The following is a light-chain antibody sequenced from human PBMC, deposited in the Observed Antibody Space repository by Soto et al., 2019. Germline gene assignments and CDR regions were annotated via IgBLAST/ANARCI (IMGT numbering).Light chain of an antibody. CDR3: QQAISFPRT. Sequence: DIQMTQSPSSVSASVGDRVTITCRASQSISTWLAWYQQKPGKAPNLLISAASSLQSGAPSRFSGSGSGTDFTLVISSLQAEDFATYYCQQAISFPRTFGQGTQVEIK. CDR1: QSISTW. J-gene: IGKJ1*01. CDR2: AAS. V-gene: IGKV1-12*01.